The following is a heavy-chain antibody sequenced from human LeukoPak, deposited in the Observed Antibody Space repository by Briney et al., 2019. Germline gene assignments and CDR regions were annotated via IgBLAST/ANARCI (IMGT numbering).Heavy chain of an antibody. D-gene: IGHD2-8*01. CDR1: GGSLRDYY. CDR3: ATESRCSNGVCYRNSSSWTFDY. CDR2: INYSGAT. J-gene: IGHJ4*02. V-gene: IGHV4-34*01. Sequence: SETLSLTCAVYGGSLRDYYWSWVRQPPGKGLEWIGEINYSGATNYNSSLKSRVTISLDTTKHQFSLKLNSVTVADTAVYYCATESRCSNGVCYRNSSSWTFDYWGQGTLVTVSS.